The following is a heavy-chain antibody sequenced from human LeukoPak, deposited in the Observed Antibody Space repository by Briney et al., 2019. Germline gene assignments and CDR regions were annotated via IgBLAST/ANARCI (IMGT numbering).Heavy chain of an antibody. Sequence: GGSLRLSCAASEFIVSSNYMSWVRQAPGKGLEWVSVIYSGGSTYYADSVKGRFTISRDNSKNTLYLQMDSLRAEDTAVYYCARDVTTVTTRFAFDIWGQGTMVTVSS. D-gene: IGHD4-17*01. CDR1: EFIVSSNY. J-gene: IGHJ3*02. V-gene: IGHV3-53*01. CDR3: ARDVTTVTTRFAFDI. CDR2: IYSGGST.